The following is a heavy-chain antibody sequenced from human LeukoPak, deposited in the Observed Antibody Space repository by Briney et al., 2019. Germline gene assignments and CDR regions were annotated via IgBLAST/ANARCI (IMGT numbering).Heavy chain of an antibody. V-gene: IGHV3-48*01. CDR1: GFTFSSYS. Sequence: GGSLRLSCAASGFTFSSYSMNWVRQAPGKGLEWVSHITASGTAMFYADSVKGRFTISRDNAKNSLYLQMNSLRAEDTAVYYCAKDYGDYVVSAFDIWGQGTMVTVSS. CDR3: AKDYGDYVVSAFDI. J-gene: IGHJ3*02. CDR2: ITASGTAM. D-gene: IGHD4-17*01.